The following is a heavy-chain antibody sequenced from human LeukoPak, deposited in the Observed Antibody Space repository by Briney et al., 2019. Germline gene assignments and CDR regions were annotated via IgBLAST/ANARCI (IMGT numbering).Heavy chain of an antibody. D-gene: IGHD4-17*01. Sequence: ASVKVSCKASGFTFTSSAMQWVRQARGQRLEWIGWIVVGSGNTNYAQKFQERVTITRDMSTSTAHMELSSLRSEDTAVYYCATPRDGDYQNDAFDIWGQGPMVTVSS. CDR3: ATPRDGDYQNDAFDI. CDR2: IVVGSGNT. J-gene: IGHJ3*02. V-gene: IGHV1-58*02. CDR1: GFTFTSSA.